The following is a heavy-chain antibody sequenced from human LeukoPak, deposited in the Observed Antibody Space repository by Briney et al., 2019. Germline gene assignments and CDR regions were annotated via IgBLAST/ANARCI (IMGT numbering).Heavy chain of an antibody. V-gene: IGHV1-18*01. CDR3: ARDSRVMKSGSYFYY. J-gene: IGHJ4*02. CDR1: GYTLTSYG. D-gene: IGHD1-26*01. Sequence: ASAKVSCKASGYTLTSYGISWVRQAPGQGLEWMGWISAYSGNTNYAQKLQGRVTMTTDTSTSTAYMELRSLRSDDTAVYYCARDSRVMKSGSYFYYWGQGTLVTVSS. CDR2: ISAYSGNT.